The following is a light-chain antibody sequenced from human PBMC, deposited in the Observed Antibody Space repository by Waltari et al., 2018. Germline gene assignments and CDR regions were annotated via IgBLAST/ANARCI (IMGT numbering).Light chain of an antibody. CDR3: MQALQTPRT. CDR1: QSLLHSNGYNY. J-gene: IGKJ1*01. Sequence: DIVMNQSPLSLPVTPGEPASISCRSSQSLLHSNGYNYLGWYLQKPGQSPQLLVYLGSTRASGVPDRFSGSVSGTDFTLKISRVEAEDIGVYYCMQALQTPRTFGQGTKVEIK. V-gene: IGKV2-28*01. CDR2: LGS.